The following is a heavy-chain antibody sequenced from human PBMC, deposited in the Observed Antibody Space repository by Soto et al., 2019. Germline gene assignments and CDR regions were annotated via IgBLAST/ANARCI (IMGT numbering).Heavy chain of an antibody. Sequence: PGGSLRLSCAASGFTFSSYRMHWVRQAPGKGLEWVAVIWYDGSNKYYADSVKGRFTISRDNSKNTLYLQMNSLRAEDTAVYYCAGKKVETGTTPVGYFDYWGQGALVTAPQ. V-gene: IGHV3-33*01. CDR1: GFTFSSYR. J-gene: IGHJ4*02. D-gene: IGHD1-7*01. CDR2: IWYDGSNK. CDR3: AGKKVETGTTPVGYFDY.